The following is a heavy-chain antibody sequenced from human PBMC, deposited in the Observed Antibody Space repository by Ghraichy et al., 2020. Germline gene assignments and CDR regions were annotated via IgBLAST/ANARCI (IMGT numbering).Heavy chain of an antibody. Sequence: VQVSCKASGGTFSSYAISWVRQAPGQGLEWMGGIIPIFGTANYAQKFQGRVTITADESTSTAYMELSSLRSEDTAVYYCARGGHDYGDYQIFDPWGQGTLVTVSS. D-gene: IGHD4-17*01. CDR3: ARGGHDYGDYQIFDP. V-gene: IGHV1-69*13. CDR2: IIPIFGTA. J-gene: IGHJ5*02. CDR1: GGTFSSYA.